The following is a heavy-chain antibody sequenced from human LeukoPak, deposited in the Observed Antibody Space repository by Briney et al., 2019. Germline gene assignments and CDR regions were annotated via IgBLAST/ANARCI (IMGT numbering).Heavy chain of an antibody. CDR3: ACVDDILTGSYYFDY. V-gene: IGHV3-23*03. J-gene: IGHJ4*02. CDR1: GFTFSSYG. CDR2: IYSGGST. D-gene: IGHD3-9*01. Sequence: GRSLRLSCAASGFTFSSYGMHWVRQAPGKGLEWVSVIYSGGSTYYADSVKGRFTISRDNSKNTLYLQMNSLRAEDTAVYYCACVDDILTGSYYFDYWGQGTLVTVSS.